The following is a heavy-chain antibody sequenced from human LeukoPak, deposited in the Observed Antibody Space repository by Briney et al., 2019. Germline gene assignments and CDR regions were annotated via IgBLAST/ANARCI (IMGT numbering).Heavy chain of an antibody. CDR3: ASGTGYYSYLGY. D-gene: IGHD3/OR15-3a*01. V-gene: IGHV3-11*03. CDR1: GFTFSDYY. Sequence: KPGGYLRLYCAASGFTFSDYYMSWIRQAPGQGLEWVSYISSSSYTNYADSVKGRFTISRDNAKNSLYLQMNSLRAEDTAVYYCASGTGYYSYLGYWGQGTLVTVS. J-gene: IGHJ4*02. CDR2: ISSSSYT.